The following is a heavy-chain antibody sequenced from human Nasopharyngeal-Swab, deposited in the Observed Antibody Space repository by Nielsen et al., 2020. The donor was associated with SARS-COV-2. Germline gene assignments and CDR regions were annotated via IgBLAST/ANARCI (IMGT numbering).Heavy chain of an antibody. J-gene: IGHJ6*02. Sequence: VRQVQGKGLEWVANIKQDGSEKYYADSVKGRFTISRDNAKNSLYLQMNILRAEDTAVYYCARRRLRLSYYYYGMDVWGQGTTVTVSS. CDR2: IKQDGSEK. CDR3: ARRRLRLSYYYYGMDV. V-gene: IGHV3-7*01. D-gene: IGHD4-17*01.